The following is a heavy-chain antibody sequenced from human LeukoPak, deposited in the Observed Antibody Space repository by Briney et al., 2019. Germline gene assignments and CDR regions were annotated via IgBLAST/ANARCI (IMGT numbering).Heavy chain of an antibody. CDR3: ASSWLEYYYYGMDV. D-gene: IGHD6-19*01. Sequence: GAPLQISCKGSGSICTSYWICWVRQLPGKGLEWGGRIDPSDSYTNYSPSFQGNVTIAAYKSISTAYLQWTSLEASATVMYYCASSWLEYYYYGMDVWGQGTTVTVSS. J-gene: IGHJ6*02. V-gene: IGHV5-10-1*01. CDR2: IDPSDSYT. CDR1: GSICTSYW.